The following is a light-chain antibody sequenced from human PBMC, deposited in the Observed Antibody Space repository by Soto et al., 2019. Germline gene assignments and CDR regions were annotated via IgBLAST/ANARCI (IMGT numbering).Light chain of an antibody. Sequence: QSALTQPASVSGSPGQSITISCTGTSSDVGGYKYVSWYQQHPGKAPKLMIYEVSTRPSGVSYRFSASKSGNTASLTISGLQAEDEADYYCSSYTSSSTRVVFGGGTKLPS. J-gene: IGLJ2*01. CDR3: SSYTSSSTRVV. CDR1: SSDVGGYKY. V-gene: IGLV2-14*01. CDR2: EVS.